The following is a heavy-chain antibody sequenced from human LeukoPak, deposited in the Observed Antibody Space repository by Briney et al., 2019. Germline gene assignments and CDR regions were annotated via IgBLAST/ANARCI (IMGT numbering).Heavy chain of an antibody. D-gene: IGHD3-22*01. CDR3: ARGPYYYDSSGYLIDY. CDR1: GYTFTSYY. V-gene: IGHV1-8*02. CDR2: MNPNSGNT. J-gene: IGHJ4*02. Sequence: ASVKVSCKASGYTFTSYYMHWVRQATGQGLEWMGWMNPNSGNTGYAQKFQGRVTMTRNTSISTAYMELSSLRSEDTAVYYCARGPYYYDSSGYLIDYWGQGTLVTVSS.